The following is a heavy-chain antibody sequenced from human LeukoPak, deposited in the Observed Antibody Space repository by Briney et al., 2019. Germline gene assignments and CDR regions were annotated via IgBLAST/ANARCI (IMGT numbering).Heavy chain of an antibody. CDR2: INPRGST. V-gene: IGHV4-34*01. J-gene: IGHJ4*02. D-gene: IGHD5-24*01. Sequence: KPSETLSLSCGVYGGSFSGYYWSWIRQPPGKGLEWIGEINPRGSTNYNPFLKSRVTLSADTSKNQFSLTLNSVTAADTAVYYCARRRLGYYFDYWGQGTLVTVSS. CDR3: ARRRLGYYFDY. CDR1: GGSFSGYY.